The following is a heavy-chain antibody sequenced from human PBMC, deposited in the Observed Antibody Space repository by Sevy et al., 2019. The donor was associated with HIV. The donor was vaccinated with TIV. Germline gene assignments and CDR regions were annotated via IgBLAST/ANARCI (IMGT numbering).Heavy chain of an antibody. CDR1: GDSVTSSPHY. CDR2: IYYTGNT. J-gene: IGHJ5*02. V-gene: IGHV4-61*01. Sequence: SETLSLTCIVSGDSVTSSPHYWTWIRQPPGKGLEWIAYIYYTGNTNYNPSLRDRVTISVDISKNQFSLKLSSVTAAETGVYYCARVVGESCSGGTCSGWFDPWGQGTQVTVSS. D-gene: IGHD2-15*01. CDR3: ARVVGESCSGGTCSGWFDP.